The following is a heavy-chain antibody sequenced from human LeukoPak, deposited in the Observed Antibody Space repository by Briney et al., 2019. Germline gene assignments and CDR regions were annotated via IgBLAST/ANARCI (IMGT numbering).Heavy chain of an antibody. CDR2: VNSDGSRT. Sequence: WGSLTLSCAASGFTFSSSWRHRVGQGPGQGREGGSRVNSDGSRTTYADSVKGRFTISRDSAKNTLYLQMNSLRAEDTAVYYCARVVDDYDSGGFSWFDYWGQGTLVTVSS. CDR1: GFTFSSSW. V-gene: IGHV3-74*03. D-gene: IGHD3-22*01. J-gene: IGHJ4*02. CDR3: ARVVDDYDSGGFSWFDY.